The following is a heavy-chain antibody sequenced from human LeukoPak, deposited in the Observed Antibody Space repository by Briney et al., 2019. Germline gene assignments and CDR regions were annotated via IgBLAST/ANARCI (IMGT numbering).Heavy chain of an antibody. D-gene: IGHD3-3*02. Sequence: SETLSLTCTVSGGPISSYYWSWLRQPPGKGLEWIGYIYYSGSTNYNPSLKSRVTISVDTSKNQFSLKLSSVTAADTAVYYCARAYSIDGPFDPWGQGTLVTVSS. CDR2: IYYSGST. V-gene: IGHV4-59*01. CDR1: GGPISSYY. J-gene: IGHJ5*02. CDR3: ARAYSIDGPFDP.